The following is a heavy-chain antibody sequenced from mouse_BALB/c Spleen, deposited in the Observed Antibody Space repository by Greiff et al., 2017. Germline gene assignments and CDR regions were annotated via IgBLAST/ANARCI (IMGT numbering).Heavy chain of an antibody. V-gene: IGHV2-5-1*01. CDR1: GFSLTSYG. Sequence: QVQLKQSGPSLVQPSQSLSITCTVSGFSLTSYGVHWVRQSPGKGLEWLGVIWRGGSTDYNAAFMSRLSITKDNSKSQVFFKMNSLQADDTAICYCAKSPLGNYVAMDYWGQGTSVTVSS. J-gene: IGHJ4*01. CDR2: IWRGGST. D-gene: IGHD2-1*01. CDR3: AKSPLGNYVAMDY.